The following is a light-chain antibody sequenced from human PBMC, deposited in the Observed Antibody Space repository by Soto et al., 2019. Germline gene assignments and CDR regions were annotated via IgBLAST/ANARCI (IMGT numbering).Light chain of an antibody. Sequence: DILMTQSPSSLSASVGDRDTITCRASQTIIRYLNWYQQKPGKAPNLLIYAASSLQGWVPSRFSGSGSGTEFTLTISSLQPEDFATYYCQQSNSTLYTFGPGTKVEIK. J-gene: IGKJ3*01. V-gene: IGKV1-39*01. CDR2: AAS. CDR3: QQSNSTLYT. CDR1: QTIIRY.